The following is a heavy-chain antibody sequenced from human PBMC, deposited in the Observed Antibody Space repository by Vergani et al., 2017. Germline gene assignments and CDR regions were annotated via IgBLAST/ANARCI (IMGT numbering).Heavy chain of an antibody. CDR1: GGSINSGTYY. CDR3: ARDNRGRRDCSSTSCPYYYMDV. CDR2: VYTSGST. Sequence: QVQLQESGPGLVKPSQTLSLTCTVSGGSINSGTYYWSWIRQPAGKGLEWIGRVYTSGSTNYNPALKSRVTISVDTSKNQFSLKLSSVTAADTAVYYCARDNRGRRDCSSTSCPYYYMDVWGKGTTVTVSS. V-gene: IGHV4-61*02. D-gene: IGHD2-2*01. J-gene: IGHJ6*03.